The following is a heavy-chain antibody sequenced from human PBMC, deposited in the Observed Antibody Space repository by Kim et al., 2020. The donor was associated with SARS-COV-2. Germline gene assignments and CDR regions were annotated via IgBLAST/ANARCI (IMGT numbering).Heavy chain of an antibody. Sequence: SETLSLTCAVYGGSFSGYHWTWIRQPPGKGLEWIGEINHSGTTNCNPSLKSRVTISLDTSKNQFSLKLRSVTAADTAVYYCARGSAGVVPSPILVIGPYYEYYAMDVWGQGTTVTVSS. J-gene: IGHJ6*02. D-gene: IGHD2-2*02. CDR1: GGSFSGYH. V-gene: IGHV4-34*01. CDR2: INHSGTT. CDR3: ARGSAGVVPSPILVIGPYYEYYAMDV.